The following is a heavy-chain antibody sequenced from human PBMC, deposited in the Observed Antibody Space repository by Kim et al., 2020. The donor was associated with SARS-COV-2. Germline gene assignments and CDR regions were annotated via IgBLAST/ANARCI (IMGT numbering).Heavy chain of an antibody. V-gene: IGHV1-46*01. CDR2: INPSGGST. CDR1: GYTFTSYY. Sequence: ASVKVSCKASGYTFTSYYMHWVRQAPGQGLEWMGIINPSGGSTSYAQKFQGRVTMTRDTSTSTVYMELSSLRSEDTAVYYCVRPRKAAAGTLYGMDVWGQGTTVTVSS. J-gene: IGHJ6*02. D-gene: IGHD6-13*01. CDR3: VRPRKAAAGTLYGMDV.